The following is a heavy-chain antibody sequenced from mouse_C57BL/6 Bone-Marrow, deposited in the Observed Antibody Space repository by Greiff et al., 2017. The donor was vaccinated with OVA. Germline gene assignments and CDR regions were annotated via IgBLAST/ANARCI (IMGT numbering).Heavy chain of an antibody. V-gene: IGHV1-81*01. Sequence: VKLVESGAELARPGASVKLSCKASGYTFTSYGISWVKQRTGQGLEWIGEIYPRSGNTYYNEKFKGKATLTADKSSSTAYMELRSLTSEDSAVYFCARSEDDYDLYAMDYWGQGTSVTVSS. CDR3: ARSEDDYDLYAMDY. D-gene: IGHD2-4*01. CDR2: IYPRSGNT. CDR1: GYTFTSYG. J-gene: IGHJ4*01.